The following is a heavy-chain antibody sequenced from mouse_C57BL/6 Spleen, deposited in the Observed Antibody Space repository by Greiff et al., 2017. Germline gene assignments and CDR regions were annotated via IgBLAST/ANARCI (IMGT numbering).Heavy chain of an antibody. CDR1: GYAFSSYW. D-gene: IGHD1-1*02. J-gene: IGHJ2*01. CDR2: IYPGDGDT. CDR3: ARHMEGGGTRGYFDY. V-gene: IGHV1-80*01. Sequence: QVQLKQSGAELVKPGASVKISCKASGYAFSSYWMNWVKQRPGKGLEWIGQIYPGDGDTNYNGKFKGKATLTADKSSSTAYMQLSSLTSEDSAVYFCARHMEGGGTRGYFDYWGQGTTLTVSS.